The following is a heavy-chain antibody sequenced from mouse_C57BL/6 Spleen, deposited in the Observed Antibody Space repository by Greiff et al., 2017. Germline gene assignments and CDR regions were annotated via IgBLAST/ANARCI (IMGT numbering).Heavy chain of an antibody. CDR1: GYTFTSYW. Sequence: VQLQQPGAELVRPGTSVKLSCKASGYTFTSYWMHWVKQRPGQGLEWIGVIDPSDSYTNYNQKFKGKATLTVDTSSSTAYMQLSSLTSEDSAVCYCARRVGYDFDYWGQGTTLTVSS. J-gene: IGHJ2*01. CDR2: IDPSDSYT. V-gene: IGHV1-59*01. CDR3: ARRVGYDFDY. D-gene: IGHD2-2*01.